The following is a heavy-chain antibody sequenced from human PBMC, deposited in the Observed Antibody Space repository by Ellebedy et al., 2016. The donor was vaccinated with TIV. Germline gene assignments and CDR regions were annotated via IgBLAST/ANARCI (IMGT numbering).Heavy chain of an antibody. D-gene: IGHD5-18*01. CDR2: INSDGSST. J-gene: IGHJ6*02. CDR3: ARDSFSLSTAAMAHYYYYGMDV. V-gene: IGHV3-74*01. CDR1: GFTFSSYW. Sequence: GGSLRLSXAASGFTFSSYWMHWVRQAPGKGLVWVSRINSDGSSTSYADSVKGRFTISRDNAKNTLYLQMNSLRAEDTAVYYCARDSFSLSTAAMAHYYYYGMDVWGQGTTVTVSS.